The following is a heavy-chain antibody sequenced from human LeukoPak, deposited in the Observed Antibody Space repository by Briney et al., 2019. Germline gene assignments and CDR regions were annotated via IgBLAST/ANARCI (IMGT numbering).Heavy chain of an antibody. CDR2: IYYSGST. V-gene: IGHV4-30-4*01. CDR1: GGSISSGDYY. J-gene: IGHJ4*02. D-gene: IGHD1-1*01. Sequence: SETLSLTCAVSGGSISSGDYYWSWIRQPPGKGLEWIGYIYYSGSTYYNPSLKSRVTISVDTSKNQFSLKLSSVTAADTAVYFCARVSGTTPFDYWGQGTLVTVSS. CDR3: ARVSGTTPFDY.